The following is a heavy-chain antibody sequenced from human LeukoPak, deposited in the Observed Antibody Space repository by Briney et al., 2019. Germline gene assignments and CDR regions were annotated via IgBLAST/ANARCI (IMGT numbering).Heavy chain of an antibody. D-gene: IGHD2-21*02. V-gene: IGHV3-9*01. CDR2: IDWNSGSI. CDR1: GFTFDDYA. Sequence: GGSLRLSCAASGFTFDDYAMHWVRQAPGKGLEWVSGIDWNSGSIGYADSVKGRFTISRDNAKNSLYLQMNSLRVEDTAVYYCGKSEVTIPDSHWGQGTPVTVSS. J-gene: IGHJ4*02. CDR3: GKSEVTIPDSH.